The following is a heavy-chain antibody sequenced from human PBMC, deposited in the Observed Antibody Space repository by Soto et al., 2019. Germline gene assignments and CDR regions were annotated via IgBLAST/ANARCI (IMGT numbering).Heavy chain of an antibody. J-gene: IGHJ4*02. CDR3: ARGDYFDY. CDR2: IYYSGST. V-gene: IGHV4-59*01. Sequence: SETLSLTCTVSGGSISSYYWSWIRQPPGKGLEWIGYIYYSGSTNYNPSHKSRVTISVDTSKNQFSLKLSSVTAADTAVYYCARGDYFDYWGQGTLVTVSS. CDR1: GGSISSYY.